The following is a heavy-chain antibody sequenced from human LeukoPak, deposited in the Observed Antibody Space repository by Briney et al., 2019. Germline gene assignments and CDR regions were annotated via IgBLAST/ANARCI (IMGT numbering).Heavy chain of an antibody. J-gene: IGHJ4*02. Sequence: GGSLRLSCAASGFTFSSYAMNWVRQAPGEGLEWVSAISGSGGTTYYADSVKGRFTISRDNSKNTLDLQMNSLRAEDTALYYCAKADGATCYNPSDYWGQGTLVTVSS. V-gene: IGHV3-23*01. D-gene: IGHD2-15*01. CDR1: GFTFSSYA. CDR3: AKADGATCYNPSDY. CDR2: ISGSGGTT.